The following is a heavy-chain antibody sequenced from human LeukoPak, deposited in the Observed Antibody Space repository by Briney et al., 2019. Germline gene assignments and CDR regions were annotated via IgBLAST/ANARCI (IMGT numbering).Heavy chain of an antibody. D-gene: IGHD3-10*01. V-gene: IGHV3-21*01. CDR1: GFTFSSYS. CDR3: ARALYAYYYGSGYPADP. J-gene: IGHJ5*02. CDR2: ISSSSSYI. Sequence: GGFLRLSCAASGFTFSSYSMNWVRQAPGKGLEWVSSISSSSSYIYYADSVKGRFTISRDNAKNSLYLQMNSLRAEDTAVYYCARALYAYYYGSGYPADPWGQGTLVTVSS.